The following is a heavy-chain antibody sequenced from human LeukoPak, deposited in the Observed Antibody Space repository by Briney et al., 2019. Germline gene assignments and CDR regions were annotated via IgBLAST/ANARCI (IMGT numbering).Heavy chain of an antibody. D-gene: IGHD6-13*01. CDR2: LYSGGST. J-gene: IGHJ6*03. CDR3: ARSAAAGFSYYSYYLDV. CDR1: GFTVSRNY. V-gene: IGHV3-53*01. Sequence: PGGSLRLSCAASGFTVSRNYMSWVRQAPGKGLEWVSVLYSGGSTNYADSVKGRFTISRDNAKNTLYLQMNSLRAEDTAVYYCARSAAAGFSYYSYYLDVWGKGTTVTIFS.